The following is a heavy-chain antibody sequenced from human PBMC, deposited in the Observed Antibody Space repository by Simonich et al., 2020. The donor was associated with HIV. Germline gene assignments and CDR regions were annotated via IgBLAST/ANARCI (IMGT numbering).Heavy chain of an antibody. D-gene: IGHD1-1*01. V-gene: IGHV1-2*02. CDR1: GYTFTDNP. Sequence: QAQLVQSGAEVKNPGASVKVSCKASGYTFTDNPMHWVRQAPGQGLGWMGWIHPNSGGTDYAQKFKGRVTMTRDTSMSTAYMELSRLRTDDTAVYFCAREGAMLDDAFDIWGQGTMVTVSS. CDR2: IHPNSGGT. J-gene: IGHJ3*02. CDR3: AREGAMLDDAFDI.